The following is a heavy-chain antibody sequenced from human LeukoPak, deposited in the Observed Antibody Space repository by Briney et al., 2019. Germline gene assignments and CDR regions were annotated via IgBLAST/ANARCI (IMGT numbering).Heavy chain of an antibody. Sequence: GGSLRLSCAASGFTFSSYAMSWVRQAPGRGREWVSAISGSGGNTYYADSMKGRFTISRDNSKNTLYLQMNSLRAEDTAVYYCAKGIDGITGFPGVYFDYWGQGTLVTVSS. CDR3: AKGIDGITGFPGVYFDY. D-gene: IGHD1-20*01. J-gene: IGHJ4*02. V-gene: IGHV3-23*01. CDR1: GFTFSSYA. CDR2: ISGSGGNT.